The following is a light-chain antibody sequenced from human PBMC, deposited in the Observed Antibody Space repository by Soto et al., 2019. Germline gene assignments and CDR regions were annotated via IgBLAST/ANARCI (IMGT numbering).Light chain of an antibody. Sequence: QSVLTQPPSVSGSPGQSVTISCTGTSSDIGGYNYVSWYQQLPGKAPKLMIFDVSKRPSGVPDRFSGSNSGNTASLTISGLQAEDDADYYCCSYAGTTNVFGTGTKLTVL. V-gene: IGLV2-11*01. CDR3: CSYAGTTNV. CDR2: DVS. J-gene: IGLJ1*01. CDR1: SSDIGGYNY.